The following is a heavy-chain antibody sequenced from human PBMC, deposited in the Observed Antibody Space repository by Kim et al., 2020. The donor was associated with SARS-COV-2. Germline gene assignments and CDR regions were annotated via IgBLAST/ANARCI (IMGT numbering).Heavy chain of an antibody. D-gene: IGHD4-4*01. Sequence: GGSLRLSCAASGFTFSSYSMNWVRQAPGKGLEWVSSISSSSSYIYYADSVKGRFTISRDNAKNSLYLQMNSLRAEDTAVYYCARTTVTTGYYYMDVWGEGTTVTVSS. J-gene: IGHJ6*03. V-gene: IGHV3-21*01. CDR3: ARTTVTTGYYYMDV. CDR2: ISSSSSYI. CDR1: GFTFSSYS.